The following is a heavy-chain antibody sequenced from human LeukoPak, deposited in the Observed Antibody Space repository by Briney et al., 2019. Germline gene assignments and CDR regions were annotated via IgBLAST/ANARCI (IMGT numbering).Heavy chain of an antibody. CDR2: ISHSENI. Sequence: SETLSLTCTVSGDSMRGYYWNWIRQPPGKGLEWIGFISHSENINYDPSLKSRVTISVDTSKNQFSLKLSSVTAADTAVYYCARPFITGDWGQGTLVTVSS. V-gene: IGHV4-59*12. D-gene: IGHD1-14*01. J-gene: IGHJ4*02. CDR1: GDSMRGYY. CDR3: ARPFITGD.